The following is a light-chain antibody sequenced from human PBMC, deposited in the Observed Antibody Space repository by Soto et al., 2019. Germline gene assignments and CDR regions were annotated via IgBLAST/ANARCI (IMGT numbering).Light chain of an antibody. J-gene: IGLJ3*02. CDR1: SSDVGSYNY. V-gene: IGLV2-8*01. Sequence: QSVLTQPASVSGSPGQSITISCTGTSSDVGSYNYVSWFQQHPGKAPKLMIYEVSKRPSGVPDRFSGSKSGNTASLNVSGLQAEDEADYYCNSYAGRNTWVFGRGTKVTVL. CDR3: NSYAGRNTWV. CDR2: EVS.